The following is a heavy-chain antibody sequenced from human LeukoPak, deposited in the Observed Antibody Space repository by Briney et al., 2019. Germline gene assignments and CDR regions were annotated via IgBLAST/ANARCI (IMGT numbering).Heavy chain of an antibody. D-gene: IGHD3-10*01. CDR3: ATYGSGNFDY. Sequence: PGGSLRLSCAASGFTFSSYGMHWVRQAPGKGLEGVAFIRYDGSNKYYADSVKGRFTISRDNSKNTLYLQMNSLRAEDTAVYYCATYGSGNFDYWGQGTLVTVSS. V-gene: IGHV3-30*02. J-gene: IGHJ4*02. CDR1: GFTFSSYG. CDR2: IRYDGSNK.